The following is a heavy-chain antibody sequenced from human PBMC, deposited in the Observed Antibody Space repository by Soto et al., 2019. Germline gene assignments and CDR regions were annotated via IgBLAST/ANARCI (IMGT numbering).Heavy chain of an antibody. CDR2: INHSGST. V-gene: IGHV4-34*01. CDR1: GGSFSGYY. Sequence: NPSETLSLTCAVYGGSFSGYYWSWIRQPPGKGLEWIGEINHSGSTNYNPSLKSRVTISVDTSKNQFSLKLSSVTAADTAVYYCARGRGGNYYDSSDYTDFDYWGQGTLVTVSS. D-gene: IGHD3-22*01. J-gene: IGHJ4*02. CDR3: ARGRGGNYYDSSDYTDFDY.